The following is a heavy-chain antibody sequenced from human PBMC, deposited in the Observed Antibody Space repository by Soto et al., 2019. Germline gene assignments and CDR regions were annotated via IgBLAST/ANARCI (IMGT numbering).Heavy chain of an antibody. V-gene: IGHV3-11*01. D-gene: IGHD6-6*01. J-gene: IGHJ6*04. CDR2: ISSSGSTI. CDR3: AREGEAWIAARLDV. CDR1: GFTFSDYY. Sequence: GGSLRLSCAASGFTFSDYYMSWIRQAPGKGLEWVSYISSSGSTIYYADSVKGRFTISRDNAKNSLYLQMNSLRAEDTAVYYCAREGEAWIAARLDVWGKGTTVTVSS.